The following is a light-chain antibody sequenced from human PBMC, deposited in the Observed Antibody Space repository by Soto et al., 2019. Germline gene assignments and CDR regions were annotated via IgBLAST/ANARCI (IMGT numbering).Light chain of an antibody. CDR2: DVS. Sequence: QSVLTQPASVSGSPGQSITISCTGTSSDVVGYNYVSWYQHHPGKAPKLMIFDVSNRPSGVSNRFSGSKSGNTASLTISGLQPEDEADCYCSSYTTSNTRQIVFGTGTKVTVL. CDR1: SSDVVGYNY. CDR3: SSYTTSNTRQIV. J-gene: IGLJ1*01. V-gene: IGLV2-14*03.